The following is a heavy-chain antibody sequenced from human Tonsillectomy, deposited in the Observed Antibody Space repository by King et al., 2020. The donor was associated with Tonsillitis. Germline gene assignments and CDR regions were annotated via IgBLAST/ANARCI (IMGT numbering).Heavy chain of an antibody. CDR2: IYPGDSET. J-gene: IGHJ3*02. CDR1: GNSFSKYW. V-gene: IGHV5-51*01. D-gene: IGHD1-14*01. CDR3: ARLAEPYTPISAFDI. Sequence: VQLVESGAEVKKPGESLKISCKTSGNSFSKYWSAWVRQMPVKVLEWMGIIYPGDSETRYSPFFQGQFTISADKSVSTAYLQWSSLKASDTAVYYCARLAEPYTPISAFDIWGQGTMVTVSS.